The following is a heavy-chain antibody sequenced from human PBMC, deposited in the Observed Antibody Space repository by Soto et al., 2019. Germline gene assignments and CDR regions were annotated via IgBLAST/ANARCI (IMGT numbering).Heavy chain of an antibody. CDR2: ISYDGSKT. V-gene: IGHV3-30*18. CDR1: GFTFSNHG. D-gene: IGHD6-6*01. CDR3: AKSARLPYGFDP. J-gene: IGHJ5*02. Sequence: QVQLVESGGGVVQPGRSLRLSCAASGFTFSNHGMHWVRQAPGKGLEWVAVISYDGSKTYYGDSVKGRFTISRDNTKNTLYLQMNSLRAEDTAVYHCAKSARLPYGFDPWGQGTLVTVSS.